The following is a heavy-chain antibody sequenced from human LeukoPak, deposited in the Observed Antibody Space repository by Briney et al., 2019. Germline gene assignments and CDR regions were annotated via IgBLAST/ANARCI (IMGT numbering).Heavy chain of an antibody. CDR3: ARDGVRSPGYYGSGSYYHDY. D-gene: IGHD3-10*01. CDR2: ISSSSSTI. V-gene: IGHV3-48*01. Sequence: GGSLRLSCAASGFTFSSYSMNWVRQAPGKGLEWVSYISSSSSTIYYADSVKGRFTISRDNAKNSLYLQMNSLRAEDTAVYYCARDGVRSPGYYGSGSYYHDYWGQGTLVTVSA. J-gene: IGHJ4*02. CDR1: GFTFSSYS.